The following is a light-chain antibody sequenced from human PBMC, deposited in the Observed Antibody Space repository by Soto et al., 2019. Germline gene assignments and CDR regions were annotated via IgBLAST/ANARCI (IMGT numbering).Light chain of an antibody. J-gene: IGKJ1*01. CDR3: QRYST. CDR2: KAS. Sequence: DIQMTQSPSTLSASVGDRVTITCRASQSISSWLAWYQQKPGKAPNLLIYKASTLERGVPSRFSGSGSGTEFTLTISSLQPDDFATYYCQRYSTFGQGTKVEVK. V-gene: IGKV1-5*03. CDR1: QSISSW.